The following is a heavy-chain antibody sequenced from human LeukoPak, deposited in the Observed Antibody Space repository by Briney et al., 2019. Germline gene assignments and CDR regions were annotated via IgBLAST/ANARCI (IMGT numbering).Heavy chain of an antibody. J-gene: IGHJ4*02. D-gene: IGHD3-3*01. Sequence: ASVKLSCKASGGTFSSYCISWVRQAPGQGLEWMGGIIPIFGTANYAQTVQGRFTITADESTSSAYMELSSLRAEDTAVYYCSRAGRSGGYFDYWGQGTLVTVS. CDR3: SRAGRSGGYFDY. CDR2: IIPIFGTA. CDR1: GGTFSSYC. V-gene: IGHV1-69*13.